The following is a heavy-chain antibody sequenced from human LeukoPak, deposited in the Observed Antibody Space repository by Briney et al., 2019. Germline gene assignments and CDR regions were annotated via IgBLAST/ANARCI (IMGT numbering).Heavy chain of an antibody. CDR3: ARVKRGYSYWIRSDSYYMDV. CDR2: IYTSGST. J-gene: IGHJ6*03. V-gene: IGHV4-4*07. CDR1: GGSISSYY. D-gene: IGHD5-18*01. Sequence: SETLSLTCTVFGGSISSYYWSWIRQPAGKGLEWIGRIYTSGSTNYNPSLKSRVTMSLDTSKNQFSLKLSSVTAADTAVYYCARVKRGYSYWIRSDSYYMDVWGKGTTVTVSS.